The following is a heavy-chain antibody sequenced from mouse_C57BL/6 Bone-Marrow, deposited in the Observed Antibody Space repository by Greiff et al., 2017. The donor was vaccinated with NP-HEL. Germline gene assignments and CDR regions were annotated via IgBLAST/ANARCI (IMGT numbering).Heavy chain of an antibody. CDR3: ARYLNWVYYFDY. Sequence: VMLVESGAELARPGASVKMSCKASGYTFTSYTMHWVKQRPGQGLEWIGYINPSSGYTKYKQKFKDKATLTADKSSSTAYMQLSSLTSEDSAVYYCARYLNWVYYFDYWGQGTTLTVSS. J-gene: IGHJ2*01. CDR1: GYTFTSYT. V-gene: IGHV1-4*01. CDR2: INPSSGYT. D-gene: IGHD4-1*02.